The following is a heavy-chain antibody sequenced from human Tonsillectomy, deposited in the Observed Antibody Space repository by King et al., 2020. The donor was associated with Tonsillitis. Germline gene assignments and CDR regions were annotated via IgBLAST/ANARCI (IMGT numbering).Heavy chain of an antibody. CDR3: DRNNYYDSSGVMEY. J-gene: IGHJ4*02. CDR1: GGSISSGGYS. CDR2: IYHSGST. V-gene: IGHV4-30-2*01. Sequence: QLQESGSGLVKPSQTLSLTCAVSGGSISSGGYSWSWIPQPPGKGLEWIGYIYHSGSTYYNPSLKSRVTISVDRSKNQFSLKLSSVTAADTAVYYCDRNNYYDSSGVMEYWGQGTLVTVSS. D-gene: IGHD3-22*01.